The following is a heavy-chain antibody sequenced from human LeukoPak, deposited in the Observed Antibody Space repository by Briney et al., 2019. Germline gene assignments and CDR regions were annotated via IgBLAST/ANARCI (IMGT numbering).Heavy chain of an antibody. D-gene: IGHD1-1*01. CDR2: ISYDGSNK. Sequence: GGSLRLSCAASGFTFSSYAMHWVRQAPGKGLEWVVVISYDGSNKYYADSVKGRFTISRDNAKNSLYLQMNSLRAEDTAVYYCARTTGFDYWGQGTLVTVSS. J-gene: IGHJ4*02. CDR1: GFTFSSYA. CDR3: ARTTGFDY. V-gene: IGHV3-30-3*01.